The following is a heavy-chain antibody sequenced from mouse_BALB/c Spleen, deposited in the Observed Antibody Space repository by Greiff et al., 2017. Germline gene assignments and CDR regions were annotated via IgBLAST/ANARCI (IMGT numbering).Heavy chain of an antibody. J-gene: IGHJ4*01. CDR2: ISYSGST. CDR1: GYSITSDYA. Sequence: EVKLLESGPGLVKPSQSLSLTCTVTGYSITSDYAWNWIRQFPGNKLEWMGYISYSGSTSYNPSLKSRISITRDPSKNQFFLQLNSVTTEDTATYYCARFDYGYAMDYWGQGTSVTVSS. CDR3: ARFDYGYAMDY. D-gene: IGHD2-4*01. V-gene: IGHV3-2*02.